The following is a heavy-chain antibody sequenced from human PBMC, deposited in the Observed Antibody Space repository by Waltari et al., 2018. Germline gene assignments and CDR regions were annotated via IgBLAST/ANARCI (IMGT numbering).Heavy chain of an antibody. D-gene: IGHD1-26*01. J-gene: IGHJ3*02. CDR2: VDPEDGET. CDR3: ARGGSSSEAFDI. V-gene: IGHV1-69-2*01. CDR1: GYTFTDYY. Sequence: EVQLVQSGAEVKKPGATVKISCKVSGYTFTDYYMHWVQQAPGKGLEWMGLVDPEDGETIYAEKFQGSITITAETSTDTAYMELSSLGSEDTAVYYCARGGSSSEAFDIWGQGTMVTVSS.